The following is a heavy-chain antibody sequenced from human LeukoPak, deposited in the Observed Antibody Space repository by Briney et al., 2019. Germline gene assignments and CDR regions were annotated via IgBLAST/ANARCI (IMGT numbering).Heavy chain of an antibody. J-gene: IGHJ5*02. CDR2: ISFDGNNK. Sequence: GGSMRLSCAASGFTFSSYGMHWVRQAPGKGLEWVAVISFDGNNKYYADSVKGRFTISRDNSKNRLYLQMNSLRAEDTAVYYCAKDHYDTGGTYSFYPWGQGTLVTVSS. CDR1: GFTFSSYG. CDR3: AKDHYDTGGTYSFYP. V-gene: IGHV3-30*18. D-gene: IGHD2-8*02.